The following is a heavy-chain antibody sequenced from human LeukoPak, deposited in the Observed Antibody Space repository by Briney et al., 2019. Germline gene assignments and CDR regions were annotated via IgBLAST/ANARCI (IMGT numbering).Heavy chain of an antibody. Sequence: PGGSLRLSCAASGFTFSSYSMNWVRQAPGKGLEWVSYISSSSSTIYYADSVKGRFTISRDNAKNSLFLQMNSLRAEDTAVYYCARDVTQYCSGGTCSAFDIWGQGTMVTVSS. J-gene: IGHJ3*02. D-gene: IGHD2-15*01. CDR2: ISSSSSTI. V-gene: IGHV3-48*04. CDR1: GFTFSSYS. CDR3: ARDVTQYCSGGTCSAFDI.